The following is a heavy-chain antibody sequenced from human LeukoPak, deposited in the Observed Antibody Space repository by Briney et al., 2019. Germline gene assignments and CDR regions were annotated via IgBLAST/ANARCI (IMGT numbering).Heavy chain of an antibody. Sequence: GASVNPARKVSGYTLPQLSIPWVRQAPGKGLEWMGGFNPEDGDTIYAQTFQGRVTMTEDTSTDTAYMQLSSLTSEDTAVYYCATEATYFAYWGQGTLVTVSS. V-gene: IGHV1-24*01. J-gene: IGHJ4*02. CDR2: FNPEDGDT. CDR3: ATEATYFAY. CDR1: GYTLPQLS.